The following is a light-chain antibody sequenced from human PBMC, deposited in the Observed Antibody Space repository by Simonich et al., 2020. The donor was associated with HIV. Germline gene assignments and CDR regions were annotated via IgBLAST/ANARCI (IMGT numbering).Light chain of an antibody. CDR2: WAS. CDR3: QQYYDTPYT. CDR1: QSVLYSSNNNNY. J-gene: IGKJ2*01. Sequence: DIVMTQSPDSLAVSLGARATINCKSRQSVLYSSNNNNYLAWYQQKPGQPPKQLIYWASTRESGVPDRFSGSGSGTDFTLTISSLQAEDVAVYYCQQYYDTPYTFGQGTKLEIK. V-gene: IGKV4-1*01.